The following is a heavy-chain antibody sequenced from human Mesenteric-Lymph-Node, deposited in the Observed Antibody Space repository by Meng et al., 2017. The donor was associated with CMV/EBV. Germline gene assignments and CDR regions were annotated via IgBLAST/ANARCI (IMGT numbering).Heavy chain of an antibody. Sequence: GGSLRLSCAASGFTVSSNYMSWVRQAPGKGLEWVSVIYSGGSTYYADSVKGRFTISRDNSKNTLYLQMNSLRAEDTAVYYCAKIVVPAASNWFDPWGQGTLVTVSS. J-gene: IGHJ5*02. CDR1: GFTVSSNY. D-gene: IGHD2-2*01. CDR3: AKIVVPAASNWFDP. CDR2: IYSGGST. V-gene: IGHV3-53*01.